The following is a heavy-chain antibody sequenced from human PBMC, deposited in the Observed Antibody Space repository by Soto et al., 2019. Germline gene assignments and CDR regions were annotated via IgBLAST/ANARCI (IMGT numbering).Heavy chain of an antibody. CDR1: GYTFTSYG. V-gene: IGHV1-18*01. CDR2: ISAYNGNT. Sequence: AASVKVSCKASGYTFTSYGISWVRQAPGQGLEWMGWISAYNGNTNYAQKLQGRVTMTTDTSTSTAYMELRSLRSDDTAVYYCARVLDSSGYYYQGWFDPWGQGTLVTVSS. CDR3: ARVLDSSGYYYQGWFDP. D-gene: IGHD3-22*01. J-gene: IGHJ5*02.